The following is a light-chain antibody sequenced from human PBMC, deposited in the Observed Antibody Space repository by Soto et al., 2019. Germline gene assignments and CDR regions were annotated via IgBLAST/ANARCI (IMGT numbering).Light chain of an antibody. CDR3: MQALQTPMYT. CDR2: LGS. J-gene: IGKJ2*01. Sequence: DIVMTQPPLSLPVTPGEPASISCRSSQSLLHSNGYNYLDWYLQKPGQSPQLLIYLGSYRATGVPDRFSGSGSGTDFTLRISRVEAEDVGVYYCMQALQTPMYTFGQGTKLEI. V-gene: IGKV2-28*01. CDR1: QSLLHSNGYNY.